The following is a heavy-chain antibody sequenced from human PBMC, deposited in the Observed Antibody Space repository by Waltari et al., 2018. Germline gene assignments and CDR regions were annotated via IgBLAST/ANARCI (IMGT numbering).Heavy chain of an antibody. D-gene: IGHD6-13*01. CDR3: AKEAAAGDY. CDR2: IYSGGST. J-gene: IGHJ4*02. CDR1: GFTFSSYA. V-gene: IGHV3-23*03. Sequence: EVQLLESGGGLVQPGGSLRLSCAASGFTFSSYAMSWVRQAPGKGLEWVSVIYSGGSTYYADSVKGRFTISRDNSKNTLYLQMNSLRAEDTAVYYCAKEAAAGDYWGQGTLVTVSS.